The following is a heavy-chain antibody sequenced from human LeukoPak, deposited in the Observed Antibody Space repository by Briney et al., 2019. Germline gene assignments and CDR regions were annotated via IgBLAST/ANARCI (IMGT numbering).Heavy chain of an antibody. CDR2: IHYSGKV. CDR1: GGSISSYY. J-gene: IGHJ4*02. D-gene: IGHD6-19*01. V-gene: IGHV4-39*01. Sequence: SETLSLTCTVSGGSISSYYWVWIRQPPGKGLEWIGSIHYSGKVYYNPSLKSRVTTSVDTSTDQFSLRLSSATAADTAIYYCARQSGDQSSAWYFDAWGQGTLVTVSS. CDR3: ARQSGDQSSAWYFDA.